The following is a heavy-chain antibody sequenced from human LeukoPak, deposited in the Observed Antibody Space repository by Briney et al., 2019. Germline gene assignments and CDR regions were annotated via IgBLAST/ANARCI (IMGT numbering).Heavy chain of an antibody. V-gene: IGHV4-59*01. CDR3: ARTYYYDSSGYYTLECYFDY. CDR2: IYYSGST. D-gene: IGHD3-22*01. J-gene: IGHJ4*02. Sequence: SETLSLTCTVSGGSISSYYWSWIRQPPGKGLEWIGYIYYSGSTNYNPSLKSRVTISVDTSKNQFSLKLSSVTAADTAVYYCARTYYYDSSGYYTLECYFDYWGQGTLVTVSS. CDR1: GGSISSYY.